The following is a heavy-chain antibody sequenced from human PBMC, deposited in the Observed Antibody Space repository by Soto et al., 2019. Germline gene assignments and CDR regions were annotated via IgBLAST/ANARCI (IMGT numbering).Heavy chain of an antibody. Sequence: ASVKVSCKASGYTFTGYYMHWVRQAPGQGLEWMGWINPNSGGTNYAQKFQGWVTMTRDTSISTAYMELSRLRSDDTAVYYCARDRSGSYFSSSYFDYWGQGTLVTVSS. J-gene: IGHJ4*02. CDR3: ARDRSGSYFSSSYFDY. CDR2: INPNSGGT. CDR1: GYTFTGYY. V-gene: IGHV1-2*04. D-gene: IGHD1-26*01.